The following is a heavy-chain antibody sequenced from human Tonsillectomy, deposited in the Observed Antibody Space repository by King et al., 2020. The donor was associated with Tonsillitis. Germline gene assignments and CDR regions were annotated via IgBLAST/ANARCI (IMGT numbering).Heavy chain of an antibody. Sequence: QLQESGPGLVKPSETLSLTCTVSGGSISSSSFYWGWIRQPPGKGLEWIGSIHYIGYTHYNPSLKSRVTISVDTSKNQFSLKLTSVTAADTAGYYFAGLGAGHKNWFDPWGQGTPVTVSS. V-gene: IGHV4-39*01. CDR3: AGLGAGHKNWFDP. CDR2: IHYIGYT. D-gene: IGHD4/OR15-4a*01. CDR1: GGSISSSSFY. J-gene: IGHJ5*02.